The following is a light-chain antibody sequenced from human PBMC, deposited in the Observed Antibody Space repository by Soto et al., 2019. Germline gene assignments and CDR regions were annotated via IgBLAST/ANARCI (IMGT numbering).Light chain of an antibody. V-gene: IGKV3-20*01. CDR3: QQHGRFPVT. CDR2: GAS. J-gene: IGKJ3*01. CDR1: QSVSNSN. Sequence: EIVLTQSPGTLSLSPGERVTLSCRASQSVSNSNLAWYQHKPGQAPTLLISGASTRATGVPDRFSDSGSGTDFTLTISKLEPEDFALQYWQQHGRFPVTFGPGTKVDIK.